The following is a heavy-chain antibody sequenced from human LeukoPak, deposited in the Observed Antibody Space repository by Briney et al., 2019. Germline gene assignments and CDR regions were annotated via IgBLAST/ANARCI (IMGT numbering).Heavy chain of an antibody. CDR1: GFTFSDYY. CDR2: ISSSGSTI. Sequence: PGGSLRLSCAASGFTFSDYYMSWIRQAPGKGLEWVSYISSSGSTIYYADSVNGRFTISRDNAKNSLYLQMNSLRAEDTAVYYCARDWEDIVVVPAAIAGVNWFDPWGQGTLVTVSS. V-gene: IGHV3-11*04. J-gene: IGHJ5*02. CDR3: ARDWEDIVVVPAAIAGVNWFDP. D-gene: IGHD2-2*01.